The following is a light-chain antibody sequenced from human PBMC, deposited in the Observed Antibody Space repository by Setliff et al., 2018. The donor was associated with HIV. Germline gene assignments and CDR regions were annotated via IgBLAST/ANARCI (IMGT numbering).Light chain of an antibody. V-gene: IGLV2-14*01. J-gene: IGLJ1*01. Sequence: QSVLTQPASVSGSPGQSITISCTGTSSDVGGYNYVSWYQHHPGKAPKLMIYEVSDRPSGVSNRFSASKSGNTASLTISGLQAEDEADYYCSSYTSSSTQVFGTGTKATVL. CDR3: SSYTSSSTQV. CDR1: SSDVGGYNY. CDR2: EVS.